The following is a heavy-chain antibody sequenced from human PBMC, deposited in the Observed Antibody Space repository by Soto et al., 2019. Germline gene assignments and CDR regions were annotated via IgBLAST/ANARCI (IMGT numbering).Heavy chain of an antibody. CDR1: GYTLTELS. D-gene: IGHD3-16*02. CDR2: FDPEDGET. J-gene: IGHJ5*02. Sequence: GASVKVSCKVSGYTLTELSMHWVRQAPGKGLEWMGGFDPEDGETIFAQKFQGRVTMTEDTSTDTAYMELSSLRSEDTAVYYCATFTQIMIKFGGVIDTWGQGTLVTVSS. V-gene: IGHV1-24*01. CDR3: ATFTQIMIKFGGVIDT.